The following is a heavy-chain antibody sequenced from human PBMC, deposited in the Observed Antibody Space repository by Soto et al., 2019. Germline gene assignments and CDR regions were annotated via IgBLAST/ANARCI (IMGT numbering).Heavy chain of an antibody. Sequence: QVQLVESGRGVVQPGRSLRLSCAASGFTFSSYAMHWVRQAPGKGLEWVAVISYDGSNKYYADSVKGRFTISRDNSKNTLYLQMNTLRAEDTAVYYCARVGRLHYFDYWGQGTLLSVSS. D-gene: IGHD4-17*01. CDR1: GFTFSSYA. CDR2: ISYDGSNK. CDR3: ARVGRLHYFDY. V-gene: IGHV3-30-3*01. J-gene: IGHJ4*02.